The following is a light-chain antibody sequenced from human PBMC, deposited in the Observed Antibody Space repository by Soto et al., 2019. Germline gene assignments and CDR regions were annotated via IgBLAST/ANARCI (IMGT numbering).Light chain of an antibody. CDR1: QNVSSNY. J-gene: IGKJ2*01. CDR3: QQYDSLYT. Sequence: EIVLTQSPGTLSLSPGERATLSCRASQNVSSNYVAWYQQKRGQTPRLLIYGTSSRATGIPDRFSGSGSGTDFTLTISRLEPEDFAVYYCQQYDSLYTFGQGTKLEMK. V-gene: IGKV3-20*01. CDR2: GTS.